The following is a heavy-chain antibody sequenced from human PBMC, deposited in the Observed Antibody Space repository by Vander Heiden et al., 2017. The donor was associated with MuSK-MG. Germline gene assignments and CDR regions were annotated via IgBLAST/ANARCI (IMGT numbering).Heavy chain of an antibody. Sequence: EVQLLESGGGLVQPGGSLRLSCAASGFTFSSYAMSWVRQAPGKGLEWVSAISGSGGSTYYADSVKGRFTISRDNSKNTLYLQMNSLRAEDTAVYYCAKDPNLSLVNGEYFQHWGQGTLVTVSS. CDR3: AKDPNLSLVNGEYFQH. V-gene: IGHV3-23*01. CDR2: ISGSGGST. D-gene: IGHD3-22*01. J-gene: IGHJ1*01. CDR1: GFTFSSYA.